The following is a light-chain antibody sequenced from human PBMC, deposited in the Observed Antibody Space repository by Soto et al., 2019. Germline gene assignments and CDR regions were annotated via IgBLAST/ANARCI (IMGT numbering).Light chain of an antibody. Sequence: EIVMTQSPASLSVSPGDGATLSCRASQSVASNVAWYQQKPGQGPRLLIHGASTRAVGVPARFSGSGSGTDFTLTISSLQSEDFAVYYCQQYHNLPPQYTFGQGTKLQI. V-gene: IGKV3-15*01. CDR2: GAS. J-gene: IGKJ2*01. CDR3: QQYHNLPPQYT. CDR1: QSVASN.